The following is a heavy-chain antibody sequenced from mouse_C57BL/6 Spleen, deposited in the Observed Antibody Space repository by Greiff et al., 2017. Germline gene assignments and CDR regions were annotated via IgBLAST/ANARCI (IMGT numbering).Heavy chain of an antibody. CDR3: ARLPYYAMDY. CDR2: IHPNSGST. CDR1: GYTFTSYW. Sequence: VQLQQPGAELVKPGASVKLSCKASGYTFTSYWMHWVKQRPGQGLEWIGMIHPNSGSTNYNEKFKSKATLTVDTSSSTAYMQLSSLTSEDSAVYYCARLPYYAMDYWGQGTSVTVSS. V-gene: IGHV1-64*01. D-gene: IGHD5-5*01. J-gene: IGHJ4*01.